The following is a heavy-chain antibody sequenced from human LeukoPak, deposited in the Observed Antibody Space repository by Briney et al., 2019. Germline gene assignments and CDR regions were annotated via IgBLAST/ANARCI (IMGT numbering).Heavy chain of an antibody. V-gene: IGHV6-1*01. CDR1: GDSVSSNSAA. CDR3: AAGSSGSSHYYFDY. J-gene: IGHJ4*02. CDR2: TWYRYRWYN. D-gene: IGHD3-10*01. Sequence: PSQTLSLTCPISGDSVSSNSAAWHWLRQSPSRGLEWLGRTWYRYRWYNEYAVSVKSRITINPDTSKNQFSLHLNSVTPEDTAVYYCAAGSSGSSHYYFDYWGQGTLVTVSS.